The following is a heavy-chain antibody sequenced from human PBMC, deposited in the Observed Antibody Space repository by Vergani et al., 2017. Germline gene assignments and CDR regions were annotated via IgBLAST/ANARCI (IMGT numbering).Heavy chain of an antibody. CDR2: IYYSGST. J-gene: IGHJ4*02. D-gene: IGHD3-22*01. Sequence: QVQLQESGPGLVKPSQTLSLTCTVSGGSISSGGYYWSWIRQHPGKCLEWIGNIYYSGSTYYNPPLKSRVTISVDTSKNQFSLKLSSVTAADTAVYYCARDPQDSSGQWDYWGQGTLVTVSS. CDR1: GGSISSGGYY. V-gene: IGHV4-31*03. CDR3: ARDPQDSSGQWDY.